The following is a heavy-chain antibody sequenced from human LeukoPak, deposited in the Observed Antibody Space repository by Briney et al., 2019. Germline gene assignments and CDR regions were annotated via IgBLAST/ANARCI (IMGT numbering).Heavy chain of an antibody. D-gene: IGHD1-26*01. CDR3: GIGATKIDS. Sequence: GGSLRLSCAASGFTFSSSWMSWVRQAPGKGLQWEANIKQDGSEKHCVDSVKGRFTISRDNGKNSLYLQMNSLRVEDTAIYYCGIGATKIDSWGQGTLVTVSS. J-gene: IGHJ4*02. CDR1: GFTFSSSW. CDR2: IKQDGSEK. V-gene: IGHV3-7*01.